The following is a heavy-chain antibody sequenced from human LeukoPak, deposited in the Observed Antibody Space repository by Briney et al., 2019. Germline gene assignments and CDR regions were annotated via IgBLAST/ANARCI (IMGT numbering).Heavy chain of an antibody. D-gene: IGHD3-9*01. CDR1: GFTFSSYS. CDR3: ARERGDLYYDILTV. CDR2: ISSSSSTI. Sequence: PGGSLRLSCAASGFTFSSYSMNWVRQAPGKGLEWVSYISSSSSTIYYADSVKGRFTISRDNSKNTLYLQMNSLRAEDTAVYYCARERGDLYYDILTVWGQGTLVTVSS. J-gene: IGHJ4*02. V-gene: IGHV3-48*01.